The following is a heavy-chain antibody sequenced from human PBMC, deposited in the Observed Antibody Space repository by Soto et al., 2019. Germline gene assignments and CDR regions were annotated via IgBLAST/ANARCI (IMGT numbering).Heavy chain of an antibody. CDR1: GFTFSSYA. Sequence: GGSLRLSCSASGFTFSSYAMHWVRQAPGKGLEYVSGVRGNGDPPFYADSVKGGFTISRDNSKNTLYLQMSGLSAVDTAVYYWVKSRGGTKLDFFDWGQGALVTVS. D-gene: IGHD1-7*01. J-gene: IGHJ1*01. CDR2: VRGNGDPP. V-gene: IGHV3-64D*06. CDR3: VKSRGGTKLDFFD.